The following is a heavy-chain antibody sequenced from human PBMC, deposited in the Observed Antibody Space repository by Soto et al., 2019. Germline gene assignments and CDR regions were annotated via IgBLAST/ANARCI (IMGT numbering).Heavy chain of an antibody. CDR3: ARDARDNWNDYFDY. J-gene: IGHJ4*02. CDR1: GGSISSYY. CDR2: IYTSGST. D-gene: IGHD1-20*01. V-gene: IGHV4-4*07. Sequence: QVQLQESGPGLVKPSETPSLTCTVSGGSISSYYWSWIRQPAGKGLEWIGRIYTSGSTNYNPSLKSRVTMSVDTSKNQFSLKLSSVTAADTAVYYCARDARDNWNDYFDYWGQGTLVTVSS.